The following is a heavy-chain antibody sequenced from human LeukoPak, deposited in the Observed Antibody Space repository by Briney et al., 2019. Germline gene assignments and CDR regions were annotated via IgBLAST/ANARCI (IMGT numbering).Heavy chain of an antibody. CDR2: VFTRGTT. D-gene: IGHD6-19*01. CDR3: ARSSLAVYFDY. CDR1: GGSISSGSYY. V-gene: IGHV4-61*09. J-gene: IGHJ4*02. Sequence: SQTLSLTCTVSGGSISSGSYYWNWIRQPAGKRLEWLGHVFTRGTTNYNASLEGRLTISLDTARNQFSLYLSSVTAADTATYFCARSSLAVYFDYWGQGTLVTASS.